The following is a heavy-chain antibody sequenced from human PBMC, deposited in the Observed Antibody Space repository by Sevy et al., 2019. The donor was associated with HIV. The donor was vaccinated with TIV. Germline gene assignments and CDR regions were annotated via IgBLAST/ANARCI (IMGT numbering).Heavy chain of an antibody. V-gene: IGHV3-33*01. D-gene: IGHD3-22*01. CDR3: AREDYYDSSGPYWFDP. CDR1: GFTFSRYA. Sequence: GGSLRLSCAASGFTFSRYAMHWVRQAPGKGLEWVALIWYDGSKKYYVDSVKGRFTISRDNSKNTLYLQMNSLRVKDTALYYCAREDYYDSSGPYWFDPWGQGTLVTVSS. CDR2: IWYDGSKK. J-gene: IGHJ5*02.